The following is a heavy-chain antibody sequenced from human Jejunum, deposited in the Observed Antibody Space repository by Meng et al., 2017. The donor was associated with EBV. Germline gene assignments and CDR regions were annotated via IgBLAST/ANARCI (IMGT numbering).Heavy chain of an antibody. D-gene: IGHD4-11*01. V-gene: IGHV4-4*02. J-gene: IGHJ4*02. CDR2: MHPGGST. CDR1: GDSTRSSHW. Sequence: QLRLQGAGPGRGRPARTVSLPRPVSGDSTRSSHWWSWVRQPPGKGLEWIGDMHPGGSTNYTPSLKSRVTISVDNSKNQFSLKLTSVTAADTAVYYCAKSNDYSLNSWGQGTLVTVSS. CDR3: AKSNDYSLNS.